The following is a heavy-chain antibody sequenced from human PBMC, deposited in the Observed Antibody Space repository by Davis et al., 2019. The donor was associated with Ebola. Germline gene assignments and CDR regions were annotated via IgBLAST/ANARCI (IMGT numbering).Heavy chain of an antibody. CDR1: GGSITSDY. D-gene: IGHD2-21*01. CDR3: ARGGDWTLDY. J-gene: IGHJ4*02. V-gene: IGHV4-59*12. Sequence: SETLSLTCTVSGGSITSDYWSWIRQPPGKGLEWIGHIYDSGSTKYNPSLESRVTISLDTSKNQFSLKLSSVTAADTAVYYCARGGDWTLDYWGQGTLATVSS. CDR2: IYDSGST.